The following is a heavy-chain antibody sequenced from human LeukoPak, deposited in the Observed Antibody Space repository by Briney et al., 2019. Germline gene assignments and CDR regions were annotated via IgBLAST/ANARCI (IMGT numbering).Heavy chain of an antibody. Sequence: GGSLRLSCSASGFSFATHDMNWVRQAPGGGLEWISSIGTTGDTHYPDSLKGRFTISRENAKNSVYLQMHTLGVGDTAVYYCARSPPDFFFARGYYIDAWGQGTLVTVSS. D-gene: IGHD3-3*01. CDR1: GFSFATHD. J-gene: IGHJ4*02. V-gene: IGHV3-13*04. CDR2: IGTTGDT. CDR3: ARSPPDFFFARGYYIDA.